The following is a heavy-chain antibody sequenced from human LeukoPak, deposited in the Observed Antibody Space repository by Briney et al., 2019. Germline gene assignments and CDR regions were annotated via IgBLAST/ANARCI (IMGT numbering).Heavy chain of an antibody. CDR2: INHSGST. D-gene: IGHD2-2*01. CDR3: ARVLRYCSSTSCYRPWYFDL. Sequence: KSSETLSLTCAVYGGSFSGYYWSWIRQPPGKGLEWIGEINHSGSTNYNPSRKSRVTISVDTSKNQFSLKLSSVTAADTAVYYCARVLRYCSSTSCYRPWYFDLWGRGTLVTVSS. J-gene: IGHJ2*01. V-gene: IGHV4-34*01. CDR1: GGSFSGYY.